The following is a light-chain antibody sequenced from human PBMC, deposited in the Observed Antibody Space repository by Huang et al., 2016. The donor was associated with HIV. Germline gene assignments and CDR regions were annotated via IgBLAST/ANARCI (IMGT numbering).Light chain of an antibody. CDR1: QGISSY. V-gene: IGKV1-9*01. Sequence: IQLTQSPSSLSASVGDRVTITCRASQGISSYLAWYQQKLGKAPKRLIYGASTLQSGVPSRFSGSGSGTNFTLTISSLQPEDFATYYCQQLNSYPLTFGGGTKVEIK. CDR3: QQLNSYPLT. J-gene: IGKJ4*01. CDR2: GAS.